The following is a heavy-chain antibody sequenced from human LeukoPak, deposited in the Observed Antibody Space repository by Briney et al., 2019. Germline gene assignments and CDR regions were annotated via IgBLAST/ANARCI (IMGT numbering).Heavy chain of an antibody. Sequence: GGSLRLPCAASGFTVSINYMSWVRQAPGKGLEWVSVIYSGGRTYYADSVKGRFTISRDNSKNTLYLQMNSLRAEDTAVYYCARTELLYGSGNLRKMTDYWGQGTLVTVSS. CDR1: GFTVSINY. J-gene: IGHJ4*02. D-gene: IGHD3-10*01. V-gene: IGHV3-53*01. CDR2: IYSGGRT. CDR3: ARTELLYGSGNLRKMTDY.